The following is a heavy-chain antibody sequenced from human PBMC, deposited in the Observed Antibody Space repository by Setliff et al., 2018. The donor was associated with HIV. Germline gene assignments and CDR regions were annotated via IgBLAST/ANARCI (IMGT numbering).Heavy chain of an antibody. CDR3: ARLIHTGLLYLDY. J-gene: IGHJ4*02. CDR2: IYTSGTT. CDR1: GVSISVHY. Sequence: PSETLSLTCSVSGVSISVHYWTWVRQPPGKGLEWIGYIYTSGTTEYNPSLVSRVTISLDTAKDQVALKLRSVTAADTALSYCARLIHTGLLYLDYWGLGMLVTVSS. V-gene: IGHV4-4*09. D-gene: IGHD7-27*01.